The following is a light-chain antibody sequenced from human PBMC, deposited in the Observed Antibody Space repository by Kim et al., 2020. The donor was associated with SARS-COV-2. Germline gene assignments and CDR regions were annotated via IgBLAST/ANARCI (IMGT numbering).Light chain of an antibody. CDR1: ILRSDY. J-gene: IGLJ2*01. Sequence: VALGQTARITCQGDILRSDYATWYQKKPGQAPILVIYGKNNRPSGIPDRFSGSSSGNTASLTITGTQAGDEADYYCNSRDSNDNVVFGGGTQLTVL. V-gene: IGLV3-19*01. CDR3: NSRDSNDNVV. CDR2: GKN.